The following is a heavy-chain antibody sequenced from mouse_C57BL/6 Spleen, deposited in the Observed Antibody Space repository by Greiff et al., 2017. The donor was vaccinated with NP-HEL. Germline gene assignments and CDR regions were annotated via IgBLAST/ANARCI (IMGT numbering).Heavy chain of an antibody. CDR2: INPGSGGT. CDR1: GYAFTNYL. V-gene: IGHV1-54*01. J-gene: IGHJ4*01. Sequence: QVQLQQSGAELVRPGTSVKVSCKASGYAFTNYLIEWVKQRPGQGLEWIGVINPGSGGTNYNEKFKGKATLTADKSSSTAYMQLSSLTSEDSAVYFCARGGPTMVTTRAMDYWGQGTSVTVSS. D-gene: IGHD2-9*01. CDR3: ARGGPTMVTTRAMDY.